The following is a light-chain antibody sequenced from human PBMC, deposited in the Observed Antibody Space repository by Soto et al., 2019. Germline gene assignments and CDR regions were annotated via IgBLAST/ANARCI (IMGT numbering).Light chain of an antibody. V-gene: IGKV3-20*01. CDR1: QSVSSSY. Sequence: EIVLTQSPGTLSLSPGERATLSCRASQSVSSSYLAWYQQKPGQAPRLLIDGASSRATGIPDRFSGSGSGTDFALTISRLEPEDFAVYYCQQDGSSPLFTFGPGTKGDSK. CDR3: QQDGSSPLFT. J-gene: IGKJ3*01. CDR2: GAS.